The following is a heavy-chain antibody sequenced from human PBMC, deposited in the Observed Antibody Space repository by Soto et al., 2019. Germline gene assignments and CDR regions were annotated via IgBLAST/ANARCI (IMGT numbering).Heavy chain of an antibody. V-gene: IGHV4-31*03. CDR3: ARPTYYYDSSGPPAY. CDR2: IYYSGST. D-gene: IGHD3-22*01. CDR1: GGSISSGGYY. J-gene: IGHJ4*02. Sequence: TLSLTCTVSGGSISSGGYYWSWIRQHPGKGLEWIGYIYYSGSTYYKPSLKSRVTISVDTSKNQFSLKLSSVTAEDTAVYYCARPTYYYDSSGPPAYWGQGTLVTVSS.